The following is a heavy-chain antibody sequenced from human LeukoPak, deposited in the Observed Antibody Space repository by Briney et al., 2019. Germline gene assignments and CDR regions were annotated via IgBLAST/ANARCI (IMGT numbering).Heavy chain of an antibody. CDR1: GFTVSSNY. CDR2: IYSGGST. V-gene: IGHV3-53*01. D-gene: IGHD3-10*01. Sequence: GGSLRLSCAASGFTVSSNYMSRVRQAPGKGLEWVSVIYSGGSTYYADSVKGRFTISRDNSKSTLYIQMNSLRAEDTAVYYCARAKPKNMVRGLIMRRESRYYFDYWGQGTLVTVSS. CDR3: ARAKPKNMVRGLIMRRESRYYFDY. J-gene: IGHJ4*02.